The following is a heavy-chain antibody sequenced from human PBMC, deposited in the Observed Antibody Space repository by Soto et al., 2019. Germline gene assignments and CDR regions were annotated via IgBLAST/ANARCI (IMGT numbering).Heavy chain of an antibody. Sequence: PGGSLRLSCAASGFTVSNNYMSWVRQAPGKGLEWVSVIYSGGSTYHADSVKGRFTTSRDNSKNTVYLQMNNLRVEDTAVYYCARGNSSGYYPHYHFYALDVWGQGTTVTVSS. CDR2: IYSGGST. CDR3: ARGNSSGYYPHYHFYALDV. V-gene: IGHV3-53*01. CDR1: GFTVSNNY. J-gene: IGHJ6*02. D-gene: IGHD3-22*01.